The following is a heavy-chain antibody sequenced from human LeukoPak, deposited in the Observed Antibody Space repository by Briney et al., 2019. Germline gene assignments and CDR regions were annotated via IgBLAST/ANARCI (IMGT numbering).Heavy chain of an antibody. CDR1: GCSFTSYW. J-gene: IGHJ3*02. Sequence: GESLKISCKGSGCSFTSYWIGWVRQMPGKGLEWMGVIYPGDSDTRYSPSFQGQVTISADKSISTAYLQWSSLKASDTAMYYCATGYCSGGSCSDAFDIWGQGTMVTVSS. CDR3: ATGYCSGGSCSDAFDI. V-gene: IGHV5-51*01. D-gene: IGHD2-15*01. CDR2: IYPGDSDT.